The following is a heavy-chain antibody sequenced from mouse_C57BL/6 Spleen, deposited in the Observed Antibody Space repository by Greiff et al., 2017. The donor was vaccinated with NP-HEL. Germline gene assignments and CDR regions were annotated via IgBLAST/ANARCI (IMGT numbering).Heavy chain of an antibody. Sequence: VQLQQSGAELARPGASVKMSCKASGYTFTSYTMHWVKQRPGKGLEWIGYINPSSGYTKYNQKFKDKATLTADKTSSTAYMQLSNLTSDDSAFDYCASLITTVVAPFDYWGQGTTLTVSS. J-gene: IGHJ2*01. CDR2: INPSSGYT. CDR1: GYTFTSYT. CDR3: ASLITTVVAPFDY. D-gene: IGHD1-1*01. V-gene: IGHV1-4*01.